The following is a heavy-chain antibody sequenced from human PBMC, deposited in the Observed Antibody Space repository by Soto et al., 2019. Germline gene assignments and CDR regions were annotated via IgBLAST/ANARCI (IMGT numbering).Heavy chain of an antibody. J-gene: IGHJ4*02. D-gene: IGHD2-21*01. CDR1: GFTFSSHA. V-gene: IGHV3-23*01. CDR3: AKVVDFDY. CDR2: ISGSGGGT. Sequence: GSLRLSCVASGFTFSSHALSWVRQAPGKGLEWVSAISGSGGGTYYADSVKGRFTISRDNSKNTLYLQMNSLRAEDTAVYYCAKVVDFDYWGQGTLVTVSS.